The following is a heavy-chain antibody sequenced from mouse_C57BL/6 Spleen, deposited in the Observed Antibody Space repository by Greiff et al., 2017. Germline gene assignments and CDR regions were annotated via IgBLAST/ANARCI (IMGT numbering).Heavy chain of an antibody. CDR2: IDPSDSYT. Sequence: VKLQQPGAELVMPGASVKLSCKASGYTFTSYWMHWVKQRPGQGLEWIGEIDPSDSYTNYNQKFKGKSTLTVDKSSSTAYMQLSSLTSEDSAVYYCARYYYGSTYAMDYWGQGTSVTVSS. J-gene: IGHJ4*01. CDR1: GYTFTSYW. D-gene: IGHD1-1*01. CDR3: ARYYYGSTYAMDY. V-gene: IGHV1-69*01.